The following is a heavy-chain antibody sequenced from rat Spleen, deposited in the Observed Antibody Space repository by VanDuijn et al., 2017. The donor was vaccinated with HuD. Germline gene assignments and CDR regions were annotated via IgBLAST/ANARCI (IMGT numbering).Heavy chain of an antibody. CDR2: MWSDGDT. CDR3: TREGHTMDRATYWFAY. CDR1: GFSLTSYH. V-gene: IGHV2-32*01. J-gene: IGHJ3*01. D-gene: IGHD1-9*01. Sequence: QVQLKESGPGLVQPSQTLSLTCTVSGFSLTSYHVHWVRQPPGKGPEWMGVMWSDGDTSYNSALKSRLSISRDTSKSQVFLKIYSLQTEDTAIYFCTREGHTMDRATYWFAYWGQGTLVTVSS.